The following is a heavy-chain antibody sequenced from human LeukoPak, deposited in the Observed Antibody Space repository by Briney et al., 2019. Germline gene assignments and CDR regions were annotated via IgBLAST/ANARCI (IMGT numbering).Heavy chain of an antibody. CDR3: AREELQRFLEWLLSHMDV. D-gene: IGHD3-3*01. J-gene: IGHJ6*02. V-gene: IGHV1-2*02. CDR1: GYTFTGYY. Sequence: ASVKVSCKASGYTFTGYYMHWVRQAPGQGLEWMGWINPNSGGTNYAQKFQGRVTMTRDTSISTAYMELSRLRSDDTAVYYCAREELQRFLEWLLSHMDVWGQGTTVTVSS. CDR2: INPNSGGT.